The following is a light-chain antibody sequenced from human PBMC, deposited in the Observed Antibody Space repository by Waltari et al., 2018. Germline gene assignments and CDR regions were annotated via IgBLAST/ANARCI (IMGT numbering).Light chain of an antibody. CDR3: TSDGGSSNFYV. J-gene: IGLJ1*01. CDR2: EVT. V-gene: IGLV2-8*01. Sequence: QSALTQPPSASGSPGQSVTISCTGTSSDVGADNSVSWYRQHPGKAPKLMIYEVTKRPSGVPDRFSGSKSGNTASLTVSGLQTEDEADYYCTSDGGSSNFYVFGTGTKVTVL. CDR1: SSDVGADNS.